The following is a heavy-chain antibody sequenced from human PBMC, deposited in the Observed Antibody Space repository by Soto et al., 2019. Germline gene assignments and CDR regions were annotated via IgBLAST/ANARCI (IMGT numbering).Heavy chain of an antibody. CDR3: ARDPPYSSSKGYYGMDV. CDR1: GYTFTSYG. CDR2: ISAYNGNT. J-gene: IGHJ6*02. D-gene: IGHD6-6*01. Sequence: QVQLVQSGAEVKKPGASVKVSCKASGYTFTSYGISWVRQAPGQGLEWMGWISAYNGNTNYAQKLQGRVTMTTDTSTSTAYMELRSLRADDTAVYYCARDPPYSSSKGYYGMDVWGQGTTVTVSS. V-gene: IGHV1-18*01.